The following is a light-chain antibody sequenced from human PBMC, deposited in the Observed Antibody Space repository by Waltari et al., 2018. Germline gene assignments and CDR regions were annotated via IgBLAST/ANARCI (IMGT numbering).Light chain of an antibody. J-gene: IGKJ1*01. CDR1: QGISSF. CDR2: AAS. V-gene: IGKV1-9*01. Sequence: DIQLTQSPSFMSASVGDRVTITCRASQGISSFLPWYQQKPGKAPKLLIYAASPLQSGVPSRFSGSGAGTEFTLTISSLQPEDFAAYYCQQLNSYPRTFGQGTKVEIK. CDR3: QQLNSYPRT.